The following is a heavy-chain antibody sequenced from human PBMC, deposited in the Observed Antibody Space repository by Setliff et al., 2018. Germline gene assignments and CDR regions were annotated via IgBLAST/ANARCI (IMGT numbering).Heavy chain of an antibody. J-gene: IGHJ4*02. CDR1: GFTFSDAW. CDR2: ISNDAYTI. CDR3: ARVHYETSTYSPTLFDH. Sequence: PGGSLRLSCAASGFTFSDAWMNWVRQAPGKGLEWVSYISNDAYTIHYADSMKGRLTISRDNSKNSVFLQMNSLRVEDTAVYYCARVHYETSTYSPTLFDHWGQGALVTVSS. V-gene: IGHV3-11*01. D-gene: IGHD3-22*01.